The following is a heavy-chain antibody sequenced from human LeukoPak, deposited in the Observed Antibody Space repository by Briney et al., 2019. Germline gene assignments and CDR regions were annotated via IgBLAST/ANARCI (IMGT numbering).Heavy chain of an antibody. CDR3: ARGSPEEADAFDI. V-gene: IGHV4-34*01. J-gene: IGHJ3*02. CDR1: GGSFSGYY. Sequence: ETLSLTCAVYGGSFSGYYWSWIRQPPGKGLEWIGEINHSGSTNYNPSLESRVTISVDTSKNQFSLKLSSVTAADTAVYYCARGSPEEADAFDIWGQGTMVTVSS. CDR2: INHSGST.